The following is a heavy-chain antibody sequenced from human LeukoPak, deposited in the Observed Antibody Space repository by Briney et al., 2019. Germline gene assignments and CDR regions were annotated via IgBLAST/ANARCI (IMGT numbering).Heavy chain of an antibody. J-gene: IGHJ5*02. D-gene: IGHD3-9*01. CDR1: GYTFTSYA. CDR2: INAGNGNT. CDR3: ARDQDTYYDILTGFNWFDP. Sequence: VASVKVSCMASGYTFTSYAMHWVRQAPGQRLEWMGWINAGNGNTKYSQKFQGRVTITRDTSASTAYMELSSLRSEDTAVYYCARDQDTYYDILTGFNWFDPWGQGTLVTVSS. V-gene: IGHV1-3*01.